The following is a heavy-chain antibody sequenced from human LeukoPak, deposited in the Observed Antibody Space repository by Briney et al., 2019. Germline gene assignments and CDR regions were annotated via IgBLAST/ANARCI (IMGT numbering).Heavy chain of an antibody. V-gene: IGHV1-2*02. J-gene: IGHJ5*02. D-gene: IGHD1-26*01. CDR1: GYTFTGYY. CDR3: ARDKRVGAPLWFDP. Sequence: ASVKVSCKASGYTFTGYYMHWVRQAPGQGLEWMGWINPNSGGTNYAQKFQGRVTMTRDTSISTAYMELSRLRSDDTAVYYCARDKRVGAPLWFDPWGQGTLVTVSS. CDR2: INPNSGGT.